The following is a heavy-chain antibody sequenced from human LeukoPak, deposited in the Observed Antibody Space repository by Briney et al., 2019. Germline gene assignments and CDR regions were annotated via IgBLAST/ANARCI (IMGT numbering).Heavy chain of an antibody. CDR2: IIPIFGTA. CDR3: ARGDYDSSGYYPDAFDI. V-gene: IGHV1-69*13. CDR1: GGTFSSYA. J-gene: IGHJ3*02. D-gene: IGHD3-22*01. Sequence: ASVKVSCKASGGTFSSYAISWVRQAPGQGLEWMGGIIPIFGTANYAQKFQGRVTITADESTSTAYMELSSLRSEDTAVYYCARGDYDSSGYYPDAFDIWGQGTMVTVSS.